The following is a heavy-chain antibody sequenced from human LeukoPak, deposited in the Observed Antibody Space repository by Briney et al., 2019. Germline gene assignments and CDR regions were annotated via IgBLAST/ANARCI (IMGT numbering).Heavy chain of an antibody. CDR2: ISAYNGNT. CDR3: ARSDPPYCSSTSCSAFDI. D-gene: IGHD2-2*01. CDR1: GYTFTSYG. J-gene: IGHJ3*02. V-gene: IGHV1-18*01. Sequence: GASVKVSCKASGYTFTSYGISWVRQAPGQGLEWMGWISAYNGNTNYAQKLQGRVTMTTDTSTSTAYMELRSLRSDDTAVYYCARSDPPYCSSTSCSAFDIWGQGTMVTVSS.